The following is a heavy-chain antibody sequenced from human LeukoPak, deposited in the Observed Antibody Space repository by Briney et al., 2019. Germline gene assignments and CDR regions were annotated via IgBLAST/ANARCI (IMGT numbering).Heavy chain of an antibody. CDR2: ISVSGNT. CDR1: GFALSSYA. CDR3: AKAPVTTCSGAYCYPFDY. Sequence: GGSLRLSCAASGFALSSYAMSWVRQGPGKGLEWVSAISVSGNTYHADSVKGRFTISRDSSKNTLYLQMNSLSAGDAAVYYCAKAPVTTCSGAYCYPFDYWSQGTLVTVSS. D-gene: IGHD2-15*01. V-gene: IGHV3-23*01. J-gene: IGHJ4*02.